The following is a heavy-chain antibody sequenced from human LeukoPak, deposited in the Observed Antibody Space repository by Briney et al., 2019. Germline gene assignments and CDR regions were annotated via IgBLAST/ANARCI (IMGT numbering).Heavy chain of an antibody. D-gene: IGHD3-10*02. CDR2: IYSGGST. CDR1: GFTFSRNY. J-gene: IGHJ6*04. CDR3: AELGITMIGGV. Sequence: GGSLRLSCAASGFTFSRNYMSWVRRAPGKGLEWVSVIYSGGSTYYADSVKGRFTISRDNAKNSLYLQMNSLRAEDTAVYYCAELGITMIGGVWGKGTTVTISS. V-gene: IGHV3-66*01.